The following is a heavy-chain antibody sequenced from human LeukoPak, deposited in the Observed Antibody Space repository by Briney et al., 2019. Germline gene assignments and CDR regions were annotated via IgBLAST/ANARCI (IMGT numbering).Heavy chain of an antibody. J-gene: IGHJ3*02. D-gene: IGHD2-2*01. CDR3: ASYTTSRYCSSTSCYRAFDI. CDR1: GGSISGDY. V-gene: IGHV4-59*01. Sequence: SETLSLTCTVSGGSISGDYWSWIRQPPGKGLEWIGYIYYSGSTNYNPSLKSRVTISVDTSKYQFSLKLSSVTAADTAVYYCASYTTSRYCSSTSCYRAFDIWGQGTMVTVSS. CDR2: IYYSGST.